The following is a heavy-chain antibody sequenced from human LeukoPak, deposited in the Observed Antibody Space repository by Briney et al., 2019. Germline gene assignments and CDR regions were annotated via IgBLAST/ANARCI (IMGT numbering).Heavy chain of an antibody. Sequence: PSETLSLTCAVYGGSFSGYYWSWIRQPPGKGLEWIGEINHSGSTNYNPSLKSRVTISVDTSKNQFSLKLSSATAADTAVYYCARRPGYILTGYYRSCWFDPWGQGTLVTVSS. CDR2: INHSGST. V-gene: IGHV4-34*01. J-gene: IGHJ5*02. CDR3: ARRPGYILTGYYRSCWFDP. CDR1: GGSFSGYY. D-gene: IGHD3-9*01.